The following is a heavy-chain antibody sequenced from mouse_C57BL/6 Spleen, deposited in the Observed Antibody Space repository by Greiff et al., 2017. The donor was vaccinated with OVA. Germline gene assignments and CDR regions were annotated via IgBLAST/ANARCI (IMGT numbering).Heavy chain of an antibody. CDR2: IYPGDGDT. Sequence: VKLMESGPELVKPGASVKISCKASGYAFSSSWMNWVKQRPGKGLEWIGRIYPGDGDTNYNGKFKGKATLTADTSSSTAYMQLSSPTSEDSAVYFCARRITTVVATGMDYWCQGTSVTVSS. CDR3: ARRITTVVATGMDY. CDR1: GYAFSSSW. J-gene: IGHJ4*01. D-gene: IGHD1-1*01. V-gene: IGHV1-82*01.